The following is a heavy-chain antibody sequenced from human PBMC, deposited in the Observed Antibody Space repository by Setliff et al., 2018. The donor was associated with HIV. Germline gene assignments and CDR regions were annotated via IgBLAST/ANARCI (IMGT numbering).Heavy chain of an antibody. V-gene: IGHV1-18*01. CDR3: ARDLWGQWLAPAGFDP. Sequence: ASVKVSCKASGYNFSSNGISWVRQAPGQGLEWMGWISSYNGNTKYAQKVQDRVTMTKDTSTSTAYMELRSLRSDNTAVYYCARDLWGQWLAPAGFDPWGQGTLVTVSS. D-gene: IGHD6-19*01. CDR1: GYNFSSNG. J-gene: IGHJ5*02. CDR2: ISSYNGNT.